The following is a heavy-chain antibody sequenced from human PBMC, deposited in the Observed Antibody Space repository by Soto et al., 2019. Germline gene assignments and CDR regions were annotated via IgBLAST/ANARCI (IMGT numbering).Heavy chain of an antibody. J-gene: IGHJ4*02. V-gene: IGHV4-4*02. D-gene: IGHD1-26*01. CDR3: ARSEATGLDH. Sequence: SETLSLTCTVSGGSMTSSNWWNWVRQPPGKGLEWIGEAHHSGRTNYNPSLKSRVTISVDKSKNHFSLKLSSVTAADSAVYYCARSEATGLDHWGQGTLVT. CDR2: AHHSGRT. CDR1: GGSMTSSNW.